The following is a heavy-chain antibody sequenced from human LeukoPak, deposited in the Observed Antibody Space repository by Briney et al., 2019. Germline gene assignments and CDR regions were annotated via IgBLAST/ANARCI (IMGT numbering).Heavy chain of an antibody. J-gene: IGHJ5*02. CDR1: GFTFSSYS. D-gene: IGHD4-17*01. V-gene: IGHV3-21*01. Sequence: GGSLRLSCAASGFTFSSYSMNWVRQAPGKGLEWVSSISSSSSYIYYADSVKGRFTISRDNAKNSLYLQMNSLRADDTAVYYCAREPSKRTTVTSWFDPWGQGTLVTVSS. CDR3: AREPSKRTTVTSWFDP. CDR2: ISSSSSYI.